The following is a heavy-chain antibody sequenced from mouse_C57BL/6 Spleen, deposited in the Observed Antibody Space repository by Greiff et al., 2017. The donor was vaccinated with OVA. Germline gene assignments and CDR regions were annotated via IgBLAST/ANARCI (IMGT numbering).Heavy chain of an antibody. CDR1: GFNIKDYY. J-gene: IGHJ1*03. D-gene: IGHD1-1*01. V-gene: IGHV14-1*01. Sequence: EVQLQQSGAELVRPGASVKLSCTASGFNIKDYYMHWVKQRPEQGLEWIGRIDPEDGDTEYAPKFQGKATMTADTSSNTAYLQLSSLTSEDTAVYYCTTMIPKYYGSPYWYFDVWGTGTTVTVSS. CDR2: IDPEDGDT. CDR3: TTMIPKYYGSPYWYFDV.